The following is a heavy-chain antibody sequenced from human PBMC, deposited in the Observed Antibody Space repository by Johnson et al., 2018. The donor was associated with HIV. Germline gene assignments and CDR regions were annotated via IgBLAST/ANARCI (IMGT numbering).Heavy chain of an antibody. CDR1: GFTFSSYD. CDR3: TVAGNGGAFDI. CDR2: IGTAGDT. J-gene: IGHJ3*02. Sequence: VQLVESGGNLVQPGGYLRLSCAASGFTFSSYDLHWVRQATGKGLEWVSSIGTAGDTFYPGSVKGRFAISRQNAKNSLYLQMNSLRAGDTAVYYCTVAGNGGAFDIWGQGTLVTVSS. V-gene: IGHV3-13*01. D-gene: IGHD6-19*01.